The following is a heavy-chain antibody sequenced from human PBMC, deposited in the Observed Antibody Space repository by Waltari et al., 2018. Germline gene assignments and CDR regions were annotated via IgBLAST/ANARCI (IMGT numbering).Heavy chain of an antibody. CDR2: INHSGST. D-gene: IGHD3-3*01. J-gene: IGHJ4*02. CDR1: GGSFSGYY. Sequence: QVQLQQWGAGLLKPSETLSLTCAVYGGSFSGYYWSWIRQPPGKGLEWIGEINHSGSTNYNPSLKSRVTISVDTSKNQFSLKLSSVTAADTAVYYCARATKIFGVVTLVYYFDYWGQGTLVIVSS. V-gene: IGHV4-34*01. CDR3: ARATKIFGVVTLVYYFDY.